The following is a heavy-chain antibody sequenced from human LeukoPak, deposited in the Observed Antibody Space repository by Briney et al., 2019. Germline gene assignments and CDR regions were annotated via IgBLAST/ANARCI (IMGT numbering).Heavy chain of an antibody. CDR2: IYYSGST. Sequence: SETPSLTCTVSGGSISSSSYYWGWIRQPPGKGLEWIGSIYYSGSTYYNPSLKSRVTISVDTSKNQFSLKLSSVTAADTAVYYCARHTFVGWLQLHYFDYWGQGTLVTVSS. J-gene: IGHJ4*02. V-gene: IGHV4-39*01. D-gene: IGHD5-24*01. CDR1: GGSISSSSYY. CDR3: ARHTFVGWLQLHYFDY.